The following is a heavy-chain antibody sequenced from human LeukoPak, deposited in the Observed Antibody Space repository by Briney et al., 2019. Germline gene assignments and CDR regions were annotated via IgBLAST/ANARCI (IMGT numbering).Heavy chain of an antibody. CDR1: GGSFSGYY. CDR3: ARHGHCSGGSCYSNWSYYYYYGMDV. V-gene: IGHV4-34*01. Sequence: PSETLSLTCAVYGGSFSGYYWSWIRQPPGKGLEWIGEINHSGSTNYNPSLKSRVTISVDTSKNQFSLKLSSVTAADTAVYYCARHGHCSGGSCYSNWSYYYYYGMDVWGQGTTVTVSS. J-gene: IGHJ6*02. CDR2: INHSGST. D-gene: IGHD2-15*01.